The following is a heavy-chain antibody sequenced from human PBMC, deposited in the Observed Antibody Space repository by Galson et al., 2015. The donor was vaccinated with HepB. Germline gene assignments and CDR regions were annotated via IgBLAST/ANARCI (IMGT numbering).Heavy chain of an antibody. Sequence: SLRLSCAASGFTFSSYDMHWVRQATGKGLEWVSAIGTAGDTYYPGSVKGRFTISRENAKNSLYLQMNSLRAGDTAVYYCARRGSWFGVGEDAFDIWGQGTMVTVSS. CDR2: IGTAGDT. D-gene: IGHD3-10*01. CDR3: ARRGSWFGVGEDAFDI. V-gene: IGHV3-13*04. CDR1: GFTFSSYD. J-gene: IGHJ3*02.